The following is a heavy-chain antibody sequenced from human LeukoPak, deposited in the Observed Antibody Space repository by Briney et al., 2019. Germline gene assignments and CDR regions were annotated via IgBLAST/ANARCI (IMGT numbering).Heavy chain of an antibody. V-gene: IGHV4-4*02. CDR2: IYHSGST. D-gene: IGHD6-19*01. Sequence: SSGTLSLTCAVSGGSISSSNWWSWVRQPPGKGLEWIGEIYHSGSTNYNPSLKSRVIISVDKSKNQFSVRLSSVTAADTAVYYCARAKTHPLYSSGWSGRTNNWFDPWGQGTLVTVSS. CDR1: GGSISSSNW. J-gene: IGHJ5*02. CDR3: ARAKTHPLYSSGWSGRTNNWFDP.